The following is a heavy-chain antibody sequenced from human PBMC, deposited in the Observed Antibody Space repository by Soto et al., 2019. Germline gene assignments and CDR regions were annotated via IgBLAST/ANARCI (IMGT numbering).Heavy chain of an antibody. CDR3: TRVGKRFFDWLLPKGYYYYYMDV. CDR1: GFTFGDYA. Sequence: PGGSLRLSCTASGFTFGDYAMSWFRQAPGKGLEWVGFIRSKAYGGTTEYAASVKGRFTISRDDSKSTAYLQMNSLKTEDTAVYYFTRVGKRFFDWLLPKGYYYYYMDVWGKGTTVTVSS. J-gene: IGHJ6*03. D-gene: IGHD3-9*01. CDR2: IRSKAYGGTT. V-gene: IGHV3-49*03.